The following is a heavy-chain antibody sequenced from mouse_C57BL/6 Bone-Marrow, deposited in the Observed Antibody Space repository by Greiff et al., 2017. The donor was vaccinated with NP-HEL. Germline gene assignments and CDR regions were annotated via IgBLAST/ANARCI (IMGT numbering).Heavy chain of an antibody. CDR1: GYTFTSYW. CDR2: IDPSDSYT. CDR3: ARGTTGRSSYWYFDV. J-gene: IGHJ1*03. Sequence: VQLQQPGAELVRPGTSVKLSCKASGYTFTSYWMHWVKQRPGQGLEWIGVIDPSDSYTNYNQKFKGKATLTVDTSSSTAYMQLISLTSEDSAVYYCARGTTGRSSYWYFDVWGTGTTVTVSS. V-gene: IGHV1-59*01. D-gene: IGHD1-1*01.